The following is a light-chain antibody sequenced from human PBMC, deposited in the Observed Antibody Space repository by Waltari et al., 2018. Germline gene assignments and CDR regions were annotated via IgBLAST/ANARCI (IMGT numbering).Light chain of an antibody. CDR2: EVS. J-gene: IGLJ3*02. V-gene: IGLV2-14*01. CDR1: NSDVVAYTN. Sequence: AALPKPAPVSGSPDHRTTIPGTGPNSDVVAYTNASWYQQHPGKVPKLMIYEVSNRPSGVSNRFSGSKSGNTASLTISGLQAEDEGDYYCSSYSGTSTWVFGGGTKLTVL. CDR3: SSYSGTSTWV.